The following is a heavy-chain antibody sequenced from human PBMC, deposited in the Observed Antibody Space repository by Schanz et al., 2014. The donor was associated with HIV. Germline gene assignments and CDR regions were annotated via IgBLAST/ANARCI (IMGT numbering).Heavy chain of an antibody. V-gene: IGHV3-21*01. CDR2: ISSSSSYI. Sequence: EVHLEESGGGLVQPGGSLRLSCAASGFTFSSYSMNWVRQAPGKGLEWVSSISSSSSYIYYADSVKGRFTISRDNARNSLYLQMNSLRAEDTAVYYCARRRADQKTFDYWGQGALVTVSS. CDR3: ARRRADQKTFDY. J-gene: IGHJ4*02. CDR1: GFTFSSYS. D-gene: IGHD2-2*01.